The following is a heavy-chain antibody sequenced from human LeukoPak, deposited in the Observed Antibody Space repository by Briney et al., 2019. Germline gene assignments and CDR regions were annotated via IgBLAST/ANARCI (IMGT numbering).Heavy chain of an antibody. V-gene: IGHV3-23*01. D-gene: IGHD2-15*01. J-gene: IGHJ4*02. CDR3: AKGRGGSCYTAGEY. CDR1: GFTFNNYA. CDR2: ICGSGGTT. Sequence: GGSLRPSCAASGFTFNNYAMTWVRQAPGKGLEWVSSICGSGGTTYYADSVKGRFTISRDNSKNTLYLQMNSLRAEDTARYYCAKGRGGSCYTAGEYWGQGALVTVSS.